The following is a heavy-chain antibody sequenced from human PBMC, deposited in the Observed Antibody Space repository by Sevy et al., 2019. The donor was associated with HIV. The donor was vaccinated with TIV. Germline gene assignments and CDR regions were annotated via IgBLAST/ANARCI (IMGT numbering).Heavy chain of an antibody. J-gene: IGHJ4*02. V-gene: IGHV4-59*08. CDR3: AGENAWGRGYS. D-gene: IGHD1-26*01. Sequence: SETLSLTCTVSGGSITSLYWNWIRQPPGKGLEWIANIYYNGHTNNNPSLKSRVTLSLDTSKNQFSLRLSSVTAADTAMYYCAGENAWGRGYSWGQGTLVTVSS. CDR2: IYYNGHT. CDR1: GGSITSLY.